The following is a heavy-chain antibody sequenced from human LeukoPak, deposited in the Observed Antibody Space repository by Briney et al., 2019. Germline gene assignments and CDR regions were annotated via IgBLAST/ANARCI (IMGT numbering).Heavy chain of an antibody. V-gene: IGHV1-46*01. CDR2: INPSGGST. Sequence: ASEKLCCKASGYTFTSYYMHWVRQAPGQGLEWMGVINPSGGSTSHAQKFHGRVTMTRDTSTSTVYMELSSLTFEDTAVYYCVRVGGSGYSRPYFDYWGQGTLVSVSS. J-gene: IGHJ4*02. CDR1: GYTFTSYY. D-gene: IGHD3-22*01. CDR3: VRVGGSGYSRPYFDY.